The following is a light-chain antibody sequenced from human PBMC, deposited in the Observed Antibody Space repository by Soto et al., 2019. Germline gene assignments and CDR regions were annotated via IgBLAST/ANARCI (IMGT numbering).Light chain of an antibody. V-gene: IGKV2-24*01. CDR2: EIS. CDR3: MQGTQFPLT. Sequence: DIVMTQTPLSSPVTLGQPASISCRSSQSLLHNNGHTYLSWLQQRPGQPPRLLIYEISNRLSGVPERFSGSGADTHFTLKISRVEAEDVGVYFCMQGTQFPLTFGGGTKVEIK. J-gene: IGKJ4*01. CDR1: QSLLHNNGHTY.